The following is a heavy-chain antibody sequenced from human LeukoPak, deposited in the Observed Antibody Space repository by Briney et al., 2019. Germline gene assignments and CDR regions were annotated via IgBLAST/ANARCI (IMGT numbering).Heavy chain of an antibody. J-gene: IGHJ6*03. Sequence: ASVKVSCKASGYTFTGYYMHWVRQAPGQGLEWMGWMNPNSGNTGYAQKFQGRVTMTRNTSISTAYMELSSLRSEDTAVYYCARNVGGRYCSGGSCYANYYYYYYMDVWGKGTTVTISS. CDR1: GYTFTGYY. D-gene: IGHD2-15*01. CDR2: MNPNSGNT. CDR3: ARNVGGRYCSGGSCYANYYYYYYMDV. V-gene: IGHV1-8*02.